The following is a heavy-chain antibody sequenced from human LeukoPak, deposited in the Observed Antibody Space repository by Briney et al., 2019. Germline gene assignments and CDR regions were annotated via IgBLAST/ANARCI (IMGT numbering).Heavy chain of an antibody. CDR1: GDSISSYY. J-gene: IGHJ4*02. V-gene: IGHV4-4*09. CDR2: IYTSGST. CDR3: ARHSSSSAYFDY. D-gene: IGHD6-6*01. Sequence: RPSETLSLTCTVSGDSISSYYWSWIRQPPGKGLEWIGYIYTSGSTNYNPSLKSRVTISVDTSKNQFSLKLSSVTAADTAVYYCARHSSSSAYFDYWGQGTLVTVSS.